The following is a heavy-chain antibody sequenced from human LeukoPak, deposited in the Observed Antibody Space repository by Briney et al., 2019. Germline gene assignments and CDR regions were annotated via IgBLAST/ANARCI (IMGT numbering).Heavy chain of an antibody. CDR2: ISAYNGNT. D-gene: IGHD5-12*01. J-gene: IGHJ4*02. Sequence: ASVKVSCKASGYTFTSYGISWVRQAPGQGLEWMGWISAYNGNTNYAQKLQGRVTMTTDTSTSTAYMELRSLRSDDAAVYYCAERGGGYVDIVATRGREHYFDYWGQGTLVTVSS. CDR1: GYTFTSYG. CDR3: AERGGGYVDIVATRGREHYFDY. V-gene: IGHV1-18*01.